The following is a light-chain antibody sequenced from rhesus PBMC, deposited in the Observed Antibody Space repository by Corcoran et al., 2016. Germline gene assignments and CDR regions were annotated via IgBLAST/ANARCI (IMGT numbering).Light chain of an antibody. V-gene: IGKV1-74*01. J-gene: IGKJ4*01. Sequence: DIQMTQSPSSLSASVGDRVTITCRARENVNNYLHCYQQKPGKAPKLLIYKAYTLKSGVPSRFSGSGSWTDFTLPISSLPPEDFATYYCQHSYGTPLTFGGGTKVELK. CDR2: KAY. CDR1: ENVNNY. CDR3: QHSYGTPLT.